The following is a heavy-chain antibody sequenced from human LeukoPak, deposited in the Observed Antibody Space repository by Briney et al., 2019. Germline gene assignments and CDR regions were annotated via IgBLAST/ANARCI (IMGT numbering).Heavy chain of an antibody. CDR2: IIPIFGTA. V-gene: IGHV1-69*05. J-gene: IGHJ3*02. CDR1: GGTFSSYA. D-gene: IGHD3-3*01. Sequence: SVKVSCKASGGTFSSYAISWVRQAPGQGLEWMGGIIPIFGTANYAQKFQGRVTITTDESTSTAYMELSSLRSEDTAVYYCARGESYTYSNYDFWSGYSRDAFDIWGQGTMVTVSS. CDR3: ARGESYTYSNYDFWSGYSRDAFDI.